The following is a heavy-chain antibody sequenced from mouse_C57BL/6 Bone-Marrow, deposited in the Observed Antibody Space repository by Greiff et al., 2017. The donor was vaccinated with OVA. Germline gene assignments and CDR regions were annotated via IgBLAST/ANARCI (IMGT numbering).Heavy chain of an antibody. D-gene: IGHD4-1*01. J-gene: IGHJ3*01. CDR3: ARDPRLGRRAWFAY. V-gene: IGHV5-4*01. CDR1: GFTFSSYA. Sequence: DVKLVESGGGLVKPGGSLKLSCAASGFTFSSYAMSWVRQTPEKRLEWVATISDGGSYTYYPDNVKGRFTISRDNAKNNLYLQMSHLKSEDTAMYYCARDPRLGRRAWFAYWGQGTLVTVSA. CDR2: ISDGGSYT.